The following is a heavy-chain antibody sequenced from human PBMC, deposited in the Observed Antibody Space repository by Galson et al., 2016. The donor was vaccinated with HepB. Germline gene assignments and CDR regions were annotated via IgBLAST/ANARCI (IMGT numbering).Heavy chain of an antibody. V-gene: IGHV3-30*12. D-gene: IGHD6-25*01. CDR3: AGDRYPYGGYRDLPS. Sequence: SLRLSCAGTGFSFSNFGMHWVRQAPGKGLEWVATTGYDGSSTYYADSLRGRFIISKDNSNNMFYLEMSSLTPEDTAILYCAGDRYPYGGYRDLPSWGPGALVIVSS. J-gene: IGHJ1*01. CDR1: GFSFSNFG. CDR2: TGYDGSST.